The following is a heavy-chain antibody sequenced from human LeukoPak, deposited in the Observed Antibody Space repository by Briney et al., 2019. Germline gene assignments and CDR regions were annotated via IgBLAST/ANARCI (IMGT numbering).Heavy chain of an antibody. J-gene: IGHJ4*02. D-gene: IGHD5-12*01. Sequence: PGGSLRLSCAASGFTFSSYEMNWVRQAPGKGLEWVSYISSSGSTIYYADSVKGRFTISRDNSKNTLYLQLNSLRAEDTAVYYCAKVMDRDIVATIRLGSQYYFDHWGQGTLVTVSS. CDR3: AKVMDRDIVATIRLGSQYYFDH. V-gene: IGHV3-48*03. CDR2: ISSSGSTI. CDR1: GFTFSSYE.